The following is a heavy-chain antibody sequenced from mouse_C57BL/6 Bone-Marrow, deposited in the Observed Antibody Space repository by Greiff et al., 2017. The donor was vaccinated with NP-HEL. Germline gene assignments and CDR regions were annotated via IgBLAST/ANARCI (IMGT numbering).Heavy chain of an antibody. D-gene: IGHD2-2*01. CDR1: GYSITSDY. CDR2: ISYSGST. V-gene: IGHV3-8*01. Sequence: EVQGVESGPGLAKPSQTLSLTCSVTGYSITSDYWTWIRKFPGNKLEYMGYISYSGSTYYNPSLKSRISITRDTSKNQYYLQLNSVTTEDTATYYCARSPLWLRRNYYAMDYWGQGTSVTVSS. CDR3: ARSPLWLRRNYYAMDY. J-gene: IGHJ4*01.